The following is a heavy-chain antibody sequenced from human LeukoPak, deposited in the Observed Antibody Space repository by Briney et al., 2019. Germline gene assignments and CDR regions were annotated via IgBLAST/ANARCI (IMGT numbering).Heavy chain of an antibody. V-gene: IGHV3-33*01. CDR3: AREGIRFLEWLPNYYYYYMDV. J-gene: IGHJ6*03. D-gene: IGHD3-3*01. Sequence: PGGSLRLSCAASGFTFSSYGMHWVRQAPGKGLEWVAVIWYDGSNKYYADSVKGRFTIPRDNSKNTLYLQMNSLRAEDTAVYYCAREGIRFLEWLPNYYYYYMDVWGKGTTVTVSS. CDR1: GFTFSSYG. CDR2: IWYDGSNK.